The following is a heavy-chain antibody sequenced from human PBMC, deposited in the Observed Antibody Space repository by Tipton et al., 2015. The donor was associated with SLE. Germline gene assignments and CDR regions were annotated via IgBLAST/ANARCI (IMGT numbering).Heavy chain of an antibody. CDR3: ARDPRANWAFDI. CDR1: GGSFSGYY. Sequence: TLSLTCAVYGGSFSGYYWSWIRQPPGKGLEWIGEINHSGSTNYNPSLKSRVTISVDTSKNQFSLKLTSVTAADTAVYYCARDPRANWAFDIWGQGTMVTVSS. J-gene: IGHJ3*02. D-gene: IGHD7-27*01. CDR2: INHSGST. V-gene: IGHV4-34*01.